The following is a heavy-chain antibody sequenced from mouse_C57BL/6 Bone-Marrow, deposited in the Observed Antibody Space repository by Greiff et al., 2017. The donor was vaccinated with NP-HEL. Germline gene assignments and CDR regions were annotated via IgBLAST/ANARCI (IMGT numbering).Heavy chain of an antibody. V-gene: IGHV5-6*01. J-gene: IGHJ2*01. CDR1: GFTFSSYG. CDR3: ARQGIKGDY. Sequence: DVHLVESGGDLVKPGGSLKLSCAASGFTFSSYGMSWVRQTPDKRLEWVATISSGGSYTYYPDSVKGRFTISRDNAKNTLYLQMSSLKSEDTAMYYCARQGIKGDYWGQGTTLTVSS. D-gene: IGHD2-4*01. CDR2: ISSGGSYT.